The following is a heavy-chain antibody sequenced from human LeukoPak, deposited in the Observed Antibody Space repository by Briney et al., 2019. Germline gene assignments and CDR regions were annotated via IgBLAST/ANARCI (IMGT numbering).Heavy chain of an antibody. CDR3: ARQLWVSGYDYGMDV. V-gene: IGHV5-51*01. D-gene: IGHD5-12*01. J-gene: IGHJ6*02. CDR1: VYSPTSYW. CDR2: IFPGDSDS. Sequence: PGGSPRLSPKYTVYSPTSYWIGTAPPMPGKGPEWTGLIFPGDSDSRSSPSFQGQATSSADRSTTIAFLQWSTLTASDTATYYCARQLWVSGYDYGMDVWGQGTTVTVSS.